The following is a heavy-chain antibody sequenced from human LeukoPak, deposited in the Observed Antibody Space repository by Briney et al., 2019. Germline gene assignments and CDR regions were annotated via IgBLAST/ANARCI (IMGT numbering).Heavy chain of an antibody. V-gene: IGHV4-59*12. Sequence: SETLSLTCTVSGGSISTYYWSWIRQPPGKGLEWIGYIYYTGSTSYNPSLKSRVTMSVDTSKNQFSLKLSSVTAADTAVYYCARGTAMVLFDYWGQGTLVTVSS. CDR2: IYYTGST. CDR1: GGSISTYY. D-gene: IGHD5-18*01. CDR3: ARGTAMVLFDY. J-gene: IGHJ4*02.